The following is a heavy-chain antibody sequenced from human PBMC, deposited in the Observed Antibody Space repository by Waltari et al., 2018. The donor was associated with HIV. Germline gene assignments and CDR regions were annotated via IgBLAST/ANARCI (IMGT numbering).Heavy chain of an antibody. J-gene: IGHJ6*02. CDR3: ARGSWGSGMDV. CDR2: INHSGSI. CDR1: GGSFNGYH. V-gene: IGHV4-34*02. D-gene: IGHD7-27*01. Sequence: QVRLQQWGAGLFKPSEPLSLTCAVYGGSFNGYHWSWIRQPPGKGLECIGEINHSGSIKYNPSLKSRVIISVDRYKNQFSLKLTSVTAADTALYYCARGSWGSGMDVWGRGTTVIVSS.